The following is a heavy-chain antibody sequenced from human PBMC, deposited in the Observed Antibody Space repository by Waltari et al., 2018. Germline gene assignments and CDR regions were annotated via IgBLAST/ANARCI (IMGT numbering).Heavy chain of an antibody. CDR1: GDSMSGNSW. D-gene: IGHD2-15*01. V-gene: IGHV4-4*02. CDR2: VHRSGRT. Sequence: QLQLQELGPGLVKPSGTLSLTCVVSGDSMSGNSWWSWVRQSPDKGLEWIGQVHRSGRTNYNPSFASRAIVSLDTSMNKFSLRILSATAADTAVYFCARDLGRGLFLDSWGQGTLVTV. J-gene: IGHJ4*02. CDR3: ARDLGRGLFLDS.